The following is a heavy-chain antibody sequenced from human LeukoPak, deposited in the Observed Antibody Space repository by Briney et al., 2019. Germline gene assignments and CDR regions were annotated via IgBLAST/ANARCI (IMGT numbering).Heavy chain of an antibody. CDR1: GGSISSSSYY. CDR3: ARREKTFDY. V-gene: IGHV4-39*01. Sequence: PSETLSLTCTVCGGSISSSSYYWGWIRQPPGTGLEWIGSIYYSGSTYYNPSLKSRVTISVDTSKNQFSLKLSSVTAADTAVYYCARREKTFDYWGQGTLVTVSS. J-gene: IGHJ4*02. CDR2: IYYSGST.